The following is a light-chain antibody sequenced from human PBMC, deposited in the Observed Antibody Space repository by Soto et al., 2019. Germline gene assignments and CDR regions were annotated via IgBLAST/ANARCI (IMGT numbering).Light chain of an antibody. V-gene: IGKV3-20*01. CDR1: QSVSSSY. CDR3: QQYGSSPGYT. Sequence: EIVLTQSPGTLSLSPGERATLSCRASQSVSSSYLAWYQQKPGQAPRLLIYGASSRATGIPDRFSGSGSGTHFTLTISRLEPEDLAVYYCQQYGSSPGYTFGQGNKLEIK. J-gene: IGKJ2*01. CDR2: GAS.